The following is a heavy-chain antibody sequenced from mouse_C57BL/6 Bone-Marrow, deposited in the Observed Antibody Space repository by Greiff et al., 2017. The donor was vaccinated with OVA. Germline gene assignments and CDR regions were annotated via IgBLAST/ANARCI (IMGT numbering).Heavy chain of an antibody. Sequence: EVQRVESGGDLVKPGGSLKLSCAASGFTFSSYGMSWVRQTPDKRLEWVATISSGGSYTYYPDSVKGRFTISRDNAKNTLYLQMSSLKSEDTAMYYCARHRTTVVDYWGQGTTLTVSS. J-gene: IGHJ2*01. V-gene: IGHV5-6*01. D-gene: IGHD1-1*01. CDR1: GFTFSSYG. CDR2: ISSGGSYT. CDR3: ARHRTTVVDY.